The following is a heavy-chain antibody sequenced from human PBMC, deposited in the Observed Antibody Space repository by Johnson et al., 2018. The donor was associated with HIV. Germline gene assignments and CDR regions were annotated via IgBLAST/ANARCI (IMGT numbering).Heavy chain of an antibody. Sequence: VQLVESGGGVVQPGGSLRLSCAASGFTFSSYGMHWVRQAPGKGLEWVSAISGSGGSTYYADSVKGRFTISRDNSKNTLYLQMNSLRAEDTAMYYCARGWDAFDIWGQGTMVTVSS. CDR3: ARGWDAFDI. V-gene: IGHV3-23*04. CDR1: GFTFSSYG. J-gene: IGHJ3*02. CDR2: ISGSGGST. D-gene: IGHD2-15*01.